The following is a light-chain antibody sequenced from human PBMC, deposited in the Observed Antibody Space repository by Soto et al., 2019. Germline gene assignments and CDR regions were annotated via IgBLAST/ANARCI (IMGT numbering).Light chain of an antibody. Sequence: EIVLTQWAGTLSLSRGERATLSCRASQSFXSSYRTWDQQNPGEPPRLLTACASNMATGSPDRLSGSGSGTDFTLPISRLEPEDFAVYYFQQRSNWPLTFGQGTKVDIK. V-gene: IGKV3D-20*02. CDR2: CAS. CDR3: QQRSNWPLT. J-gene: IGKJ1*01. CDR1: QSFXSSY.